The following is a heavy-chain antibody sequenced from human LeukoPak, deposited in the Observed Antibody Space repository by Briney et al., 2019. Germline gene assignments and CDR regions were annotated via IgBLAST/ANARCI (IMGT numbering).Heavy chain of an antibody. CDR1: GFTFSSYP. V-gene: IGHV3-23*01. J-gene: IGHJ4*02. D-gene: IGHD1-26*01. Sequence: GGSLRLSCAASGFTFSSYPMNWVRQAPGKGLEWVSVISGSGGVTFYGDSVQGWFTISRDNSRDTLYLQMTNLRAEDTAVYYCGKYLQTAVGANDYWGQGTLVTVSS. CDR3: GKYLQTAVGANDY. CDR2: ISGSGGVT.